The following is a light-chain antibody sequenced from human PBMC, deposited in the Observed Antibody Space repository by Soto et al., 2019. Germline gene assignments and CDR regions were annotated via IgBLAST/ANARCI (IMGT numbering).Light chain of an antibody. CDR1: SSDVGGYNY. CDR3: SSYAGSSNV. Sequence: QSALTQPPSGSGSPGQSVAISCTGTSSDVGGYNYVSWHQQHPGKAPKLMIYEVNKRPSGVPDRFSGSKSGNTASLTVSGLQAEDEADYYCSSYAGSSNVFGTGTKVTVL. V-gene: IGLV2-8*01. J-gene: IGLJ1*01. CDR2: EVN.